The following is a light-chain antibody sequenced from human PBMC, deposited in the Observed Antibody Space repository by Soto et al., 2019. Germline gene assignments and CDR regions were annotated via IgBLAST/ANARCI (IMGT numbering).Light chain of an antibody. Sequence: QTVVTQEPSFSVSPGGTVTLTCGLSSGSVSTTYYPSWYQRTPGQPPRTLIYSTNTRSSGVPDRFSGSILGNKAALTITGAQADDESDYYCVLYMGSGIRVFGGGTQLTVL. CDR1: SGSVSTTYY. CDR2: STN. CDR3: VLYMGSGIRV. V-gene: IGLV8-61*01. J-gene: IGLJ3*02.